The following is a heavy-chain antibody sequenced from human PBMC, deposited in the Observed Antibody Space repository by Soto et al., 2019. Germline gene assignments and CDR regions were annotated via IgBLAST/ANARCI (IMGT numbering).Heavy chain of an antibody. CDR2: IYSGGST. V-gene: IGHV3-53*01. CDR3: ATSTVAGTPYYYGMGV. CDR1: GFTVSSNY. J-gene: IGHJ6*02. Sequence: PGGSLRLSCAASGFTVSSNYMSWVRQAPGKGLEWVSVIYSGGSTYYADSVKGRFTISRDNSKNTLYLQMNSLRAEDTAVYYCATSTVAGTPYYYGMGVWGQGTTVTVSS. D-gene: IGHD6-19*01.